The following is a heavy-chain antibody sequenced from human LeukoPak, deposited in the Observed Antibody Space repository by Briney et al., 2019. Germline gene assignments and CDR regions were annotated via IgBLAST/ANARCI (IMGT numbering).Heavy chain of an antibody. V-gene: IGHV3-7*01. CDR3: AREGFVGAADY. D-gene: IGHD6-13*01. Sequence: QSGGSLRLSCAASEFIFSGYWMNWVRQAPGKGLEWVANIKQDGSEKQYVDSVRGRFTISRDNAKNSLYLQMNSLRVEDTAVYYCAREGFVGAADYWGQGTLVTVSS. CDR1: EFIFSGYW. J-gene: IGHJ4*02. CDR2: IKQDGSEK.